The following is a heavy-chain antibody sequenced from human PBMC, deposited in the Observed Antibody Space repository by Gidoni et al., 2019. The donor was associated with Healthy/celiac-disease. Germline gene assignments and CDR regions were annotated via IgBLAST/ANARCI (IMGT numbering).Heavy chain of an antibody. D-gene: IGHD3-3*01. J-gene: IGHJ6*02. Sequence: QMQLVQSGPEVKKPGTSVKVSCKASGFTFTSSAVQWVRQARGQRLEWIGWIVVGSGNTNYAQKCQERVTITRDMSTSTAYMELSSLRSEDTAVYYCAAESAYYYYYGMDVWGQGTTVTVSS. CDR2: IVVGSGNT. V-gene: IGHV1-58*01. CDR3: AAESAYYYYYGMDV. CDR1: GFTFTSSA.